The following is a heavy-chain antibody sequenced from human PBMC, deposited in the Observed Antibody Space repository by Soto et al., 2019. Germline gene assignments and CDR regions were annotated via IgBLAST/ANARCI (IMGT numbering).Heavy chain of an antibody. CDR2: IFYSGST. Sequence: SGTLSLTCTVSGGSIRSSANFWGCIRQPHGKGLEWIGNIFYSGSTNYTPSLKSRVTISVDTSKNQFSLKLSSVTAADTAVYYCASQPPDYMDVWGKGTAVTVSS. V-gene: IGHV4-61*05. CDR1: GGSIRSSANF. CDR3: ASQPPDYMDV. J-gene: IGHJ6*03.